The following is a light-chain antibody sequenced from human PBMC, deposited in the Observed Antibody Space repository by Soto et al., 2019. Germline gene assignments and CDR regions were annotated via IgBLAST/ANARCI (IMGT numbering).Light chain of an antibody. V-gene: IGKV1-9*01. CDR3: QQLWTYPLT. CDR2: AAS. CDR1: QDVSRS. J-gene: IGKJ4*01. Sequence: DTQLTQSPSFLSASVGDRVTIACRASQDVSRSVGWYQQKPGTAPKLLISAASTLNSGVPSRFSGSGSGTDFTLTISSLKPEDFATYYCQQLWTYPLTLGGGTKVDIK.